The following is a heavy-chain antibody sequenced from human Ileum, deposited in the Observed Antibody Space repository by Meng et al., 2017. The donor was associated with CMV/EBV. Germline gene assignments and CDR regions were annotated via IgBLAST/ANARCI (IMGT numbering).Heavy chain of an antibody. J-gene: IGHJ6*02. D-gene: IGHD3-10*01. Sequence: SVKVSCKASGGTFSSYAISWVRQAPGQGLEWMGGIIPILGIANYAQKFQGRVTITADKSTSTAYMELSSLRSEDTAVYYCARVRFGELCMDVWGQGTTVTVSS. CDR1: GGTFSSYA. V-gene: IGHV1-69*10. CDR3: ARVRFGELCMDV. CDR2: IIPILGIA.